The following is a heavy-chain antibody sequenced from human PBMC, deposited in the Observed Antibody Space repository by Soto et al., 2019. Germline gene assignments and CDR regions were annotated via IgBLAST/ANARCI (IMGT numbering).Heavy chain of an antibody. V-gene: IGHV3-15*01. CDR1: GFTFRNAC. J-gene: IGHJ6*02. CDR2: IKSKTDGGTT. D-gene: IGHD2-2*01. Sequence: PGGSLRLSFAASGFTFRNACLGWVRPDPEKGPEWVGLIKSKTDGGTTDYAAPVKGRSTISRDDSKNTLYLQMNSLKTEDTAVYYCTTDGTVVVVPAAISYYYGMDVWGQGTTVTV. CDR3: TTDGTVVVVPAAISYYYGMDV.